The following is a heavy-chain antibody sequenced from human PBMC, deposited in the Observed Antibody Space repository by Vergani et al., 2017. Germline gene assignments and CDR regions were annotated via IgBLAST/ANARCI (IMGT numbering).Heavy chain of an antibody. Sequence: QVQLQESGPGLVKPSQTLSLTCTVSGGSISSGDYYWSWIRQPPGKGLEWIGYIYYSGSTYYNPSLKSRVTISVDTSKNQFSLKLSSVTAADTAVYYCARSSSSWSNSGGYPFDPWGQGTLVTVSS. CDR1: GGSISSGDYY. D-gene: IGHD6-13*01. CDR2: IYYSGST. V-gene: IGHV4-30-4*08. J-gene: IGHJ5*02. CDR3: ARSSSSWSNSGGYPFDP.